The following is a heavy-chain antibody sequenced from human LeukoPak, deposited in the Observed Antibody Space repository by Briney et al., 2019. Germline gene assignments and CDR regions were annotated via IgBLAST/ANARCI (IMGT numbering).Heavy chain of an antibody. CDR2: ISSDGSST. V-gene: IGHV3-74*01. J-gene: IGHJ4*02. CDR1: GFTFSTYW. D-gene: IGHD6-19*01. CDR3: ARDRGGSGPTTTDY. Sequence: GSLRLSCAATGFTFSTYWMHWVRQAPGKGLVWVSRISSDGSSTIYADSVMGRFTISRDNAKNTLYLQMNSLRAEDTAVYYCARDRGGSGPTTTDYWGQGTLVTVSS.